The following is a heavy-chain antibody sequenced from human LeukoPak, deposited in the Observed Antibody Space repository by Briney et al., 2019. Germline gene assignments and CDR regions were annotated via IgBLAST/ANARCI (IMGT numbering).Heavy chain of an antibody. D-gene: IGHD4-17*01. CDR2: ISYDGSNI. Sequence: GRSLRLSCAASGFTFSSYGMHWVRQAPGKGLEWVAVISYDGSNIYYADSVKGRFTISRDNSKNTLYLQMNSLRAEDTAVYYCAKEDGDDTDYWGQGTLVTVSS. J-gene: IGHJ4*02. CDR1: GFTFSSYG. CDR3: AKEDGDDTDY. V-gene: IGHV3-30*18.